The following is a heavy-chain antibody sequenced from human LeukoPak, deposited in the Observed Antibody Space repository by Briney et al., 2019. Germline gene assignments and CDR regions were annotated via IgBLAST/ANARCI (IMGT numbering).Heavy chain of an antibody. CDR1: GGSISSGSYY. Sequence: SETLSLTCTVSGGSISSGSYYWSGIRQPAGKGLEWIGRIYSSGSTNYNPSLKSRVTISVDTSKNQFSLKLSSVTAADTAVYYCARDPGIMVRGSRRGYDDYYYYMDVWGKGTTVTISS. CDR3: ARDPGIMVRGSRRGYDDYYYYMDV. V-gene: IGHV4-61*02. J-gene: IGHJ6*03. D-gene: IGHD3-10*01. CDR2: IYSSGST.